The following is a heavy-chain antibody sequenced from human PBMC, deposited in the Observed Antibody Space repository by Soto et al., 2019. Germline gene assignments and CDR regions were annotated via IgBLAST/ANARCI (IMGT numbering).Heavy chain of an antibody. CDR1: GFTFSSYE. Sequence: GGSLRLSCAASGFTFSSYEMNWVRQAPGKGLEWVSYISSSGSTIYYADSVKGRFTISRDNDKISLYLQMNSLRAEDTAVYYCARVGYSYGCYYFDYWGQGTLVTVSS. J-gene: IGHJ4*02. V-gene: IGHV3-48*03. D-gene: IGHD5-18*01. CDR2: ISSSGSTI. CDR3: ARVGYSYGCYYFDY.